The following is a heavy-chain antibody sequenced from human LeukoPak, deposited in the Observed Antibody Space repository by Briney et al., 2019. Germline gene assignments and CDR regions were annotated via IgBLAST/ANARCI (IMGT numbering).Heavy chain of an antibody. Sequence: GGSLRLSFAASGFTVSSNYMSWVRQAPGKGLEWVSVIYSGGSTYYADSVKGRFTISRDNSKNTLYLQMNSLRAEDTAVYYCASGSYWYYFDYWGQGTLVTVSS. CDR3: ASGSYWYYFDY. D-gene: IGHD1-26*01. CDR1: GFTVSSNY. CDR2: IYSGGST. J-gene: IGHJ4*02. V-gene: IGHV3-53*01.